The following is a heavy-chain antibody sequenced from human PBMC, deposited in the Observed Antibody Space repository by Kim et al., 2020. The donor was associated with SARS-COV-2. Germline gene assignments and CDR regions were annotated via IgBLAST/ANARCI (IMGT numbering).Heavy chain of an antibody. CDR3: AKDDIAARTREGVADY. V-gene: IGHV3-30*18. CDR2: ITYDGSNK. CDR1: GFTFSSYG. D-gene: IGHD6-6*01. J-gene: IGHJ4*02. Sequence: GGSLRLSCAASGFTFSSYGMHWVRQAPGKGLEWVAVITYDGSNKYYADSVKGPFTISRDNSKNKLYLQMNSLRAEDTAVYYCAKDDIAARTREGVADYWGQGTLVTVSS.